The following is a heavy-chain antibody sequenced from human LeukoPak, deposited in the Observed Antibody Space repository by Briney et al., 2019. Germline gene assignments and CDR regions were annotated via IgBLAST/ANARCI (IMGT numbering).Heavy chain of an antibody. CDR2: IIPIFGTA. CDR1: GGTFSSYA. CDR3: ARALGYYYDSSGYRGNWFDP. Sequence: GASVKVSCKASGGTFSSYAISWVRQAPGQGLEWMGGIIPIFGTANYAQKFQGRVTITTDESTSTAYMELSSLRSEDTAVYYCARALGYYYDSSGYRGNWFDPWGQGTPVTASS. D-gene: IGHD3-22*01. J-gene: IGHJ5*02. V-gene: IGHV1-69*05.